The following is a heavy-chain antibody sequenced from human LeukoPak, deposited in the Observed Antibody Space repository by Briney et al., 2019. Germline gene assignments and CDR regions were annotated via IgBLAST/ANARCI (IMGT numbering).Heavy chain of an antibody. CDR1: GITLTTNG. CDR3: ARSLRGFSYEAY. J-gene: IGHJ4*02. V-gene: IGHV3-48*03. Sequence: GGSLRLSCAASGITLTTNGMHWVRQAPGKGLEWVSSISSSGTTISYADSVKGRVTISRDNAKDSLYLQINSLRAEDTAVYYCARSLRGFSYEAYWGQGTLVAVSS. CDR2: ISSSGTTI. D-gene: IGHD5-18*01.